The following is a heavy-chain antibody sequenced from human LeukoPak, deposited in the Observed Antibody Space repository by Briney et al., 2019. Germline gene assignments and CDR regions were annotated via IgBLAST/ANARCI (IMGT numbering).Heavy chain of an antibody. CDR1: GFTFSAYN. D-gene: IGHD1-14*01. Sequence: GGSLRLSCAASGFTFSAYNMNWVRQAPGKGLEWVSAISGSGGSTYYADSVKGRFTISRDNSKNTLYLQMNSLRAEDTAVYYCALKGNRATSHWGQGTLVTVSS. J-gene: IGHJ4*02. CDR3: ALKGNRATSH. CDR2: ISGSGGST. V-gene: IGHV3-23*01.